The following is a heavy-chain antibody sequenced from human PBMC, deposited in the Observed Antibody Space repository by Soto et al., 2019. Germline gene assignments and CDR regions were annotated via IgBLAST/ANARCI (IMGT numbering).Heavy chain of an antibody. CDR2: INHSGST. CDR1: GGSISSYY. D-gene: IGHD3-10*01. CDR3: ARGQRITMVRGVISLDY. J-gene: IGHJ4*02. Sequence: SETLSLTCTVSGGSISSYYWSWIRQPPGKGLEWIGEINHSGSTNYNPSLKSRVTISVDTSKNQFSLKLSSVTAADTAVYYCARGQRITMVRGVISLDYWGQGTLVTVSS. V-gene: IGHV4-34*01.